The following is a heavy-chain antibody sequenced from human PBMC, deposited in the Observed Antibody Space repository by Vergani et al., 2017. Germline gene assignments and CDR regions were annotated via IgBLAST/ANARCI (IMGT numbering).Heavy chain of an antibody. V-gene: IGHV4-39*01. Sequence: QVQLQESGPGLVKPSETLSLTCTVSGDSVISTDYHWGWIRQPPGKGLGWIGSMDYSGSTSYNPSLESRIPISFETPKNQFSLRLTSVTAADTAVYYCASKRGACRAAYCHSYDFWGPGTLVGVSS. CDR2: MDYSGST. D-gene: IGHD2-15*01. CDR3: ASKRGACRAAYCHSYDF. J-gene: IGHJ4*02. CDR1: GDSVISTDYH.